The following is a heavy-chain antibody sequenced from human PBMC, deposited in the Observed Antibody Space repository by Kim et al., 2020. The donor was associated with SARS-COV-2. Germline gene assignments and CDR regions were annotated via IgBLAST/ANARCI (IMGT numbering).Heavy chain of an antibody. CDR1: GGSISSSSYY. D-gene: IGHD6-13*01. Sequence: SETLSLTCTVSGGSISSSSYYWGWIRQPPGKGLEWIGSIYYSGSTYYNPSLKSRVTISVDTSKNQFSLKLSSVTAADTAVYYCARLSSSWYSSSYWGQGTLVTVSS. J-gene: IGHJ4*02. CDR2: IYYSGST. V-gene: IGHV4-39*01. CDR3: ARLSSSWYSSSY.